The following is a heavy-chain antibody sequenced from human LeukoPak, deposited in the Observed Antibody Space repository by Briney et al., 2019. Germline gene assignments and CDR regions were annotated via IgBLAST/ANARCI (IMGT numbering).Heavy chain of an antibody. CDR2: IYYSGST. CDR1: GDSISSSSYY. J-gene: IGHJ4*02. Sequence: SETLSLTCTVSGDSISSSSYYWGWIRQPPGKGLEWIGSIYYSGSTYYNPSLKSRVTISVDTSKNQFSLKLSSVPAADTAVYYCARLRRPGYCSGGSCYSPHFDYWGQGTLVTVSS. D-gene: IGHD2-15*01. CDR3: ARLRRPGYCSGGSCYSPHFDY. V-gene: IGHV4-39*07.